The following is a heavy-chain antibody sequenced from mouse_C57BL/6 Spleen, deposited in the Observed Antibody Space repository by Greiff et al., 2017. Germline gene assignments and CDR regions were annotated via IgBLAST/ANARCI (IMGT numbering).Heavy chain of an antibody. V-gene: IGHV1-66*01. J-gene: IGHJ4*01. CDR3: ARGAPYYYGSSYGYYAMDY. Sequence: QVQLQQSGPELVKPGASVKISCKASGYSFTSYYIHWVKQRPGQGLEWIGWIYPGSGNTKYNEKFKGKATLTADTSSSTAYMQLSSLTSEDSAVYYCARGAPYYYGSSYGYYAMDYWGQGTSVTVSS. D-gene: IGHD1-1*01. CDR2: IYPGSGNT. CDR1: GYSFTSYY.